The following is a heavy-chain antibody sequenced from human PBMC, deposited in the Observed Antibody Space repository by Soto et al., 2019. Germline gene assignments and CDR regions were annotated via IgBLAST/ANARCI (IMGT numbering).Heavy chain of an antibody. J-gene: IGHJ5*02. Sequence: GGSLRLSCAASGFTFRSFTMNWVRQAPGKGLEWVSTISSNSAYIYYTDALRGRFTISRDNAKNSLHLQMNSLRAEDTAVYYCTRDASRDSSARGWFDPWGPGTPVTVSS. CDR1: GFTFRSFT. V-gene: IGHV3-21*01. CDR3: TRDASRDSSARGWFDP. D-gene: IGHD6-13*01. CDR2: ISSNSAYI.